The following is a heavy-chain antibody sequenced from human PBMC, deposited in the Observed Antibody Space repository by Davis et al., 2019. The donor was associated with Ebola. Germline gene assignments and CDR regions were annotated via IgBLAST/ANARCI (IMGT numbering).Heavy chain of an antibody. Sequence: ASVQVSCKASGYTFTSYYMHWVPQVPGHGLEWKAISNPSGGSTSYAQKFKGRVTITTDTSASTAYLDLSSLRSDDTAVFYCARATFGYNSGWYADYWGQGTLVTVSS. V-gene: IGHV1-46*01. CDR2: SNPSGGST. D-gene: IGHD6-19*01. CDR3: ARATFGYNSGWYADY. CDR1: GYTFTSYY. J-gene: IGHJ4*02.